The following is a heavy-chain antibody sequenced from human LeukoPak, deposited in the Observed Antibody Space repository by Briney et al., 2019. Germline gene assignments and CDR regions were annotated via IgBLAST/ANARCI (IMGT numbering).Heavy chain of an antibody. J-gene: IGHJ5*02. D-gene: IGHD2/OR15-2a*01. V-gene: IGHV4-34*01. Sequence: SETLSHTCAVYGGSFSEYYWSWIRQPPGKGLEWIGEINHSGSTNYNPSLKSRVTISLDTSKNQFSLKLSSVTAADTAVYYCARRITVFYWFDPWDQGTLVTVSS. CDR1: GGSFSEYY. CDR3: ARRITVFYWFDP. CDR2: INHSGST.